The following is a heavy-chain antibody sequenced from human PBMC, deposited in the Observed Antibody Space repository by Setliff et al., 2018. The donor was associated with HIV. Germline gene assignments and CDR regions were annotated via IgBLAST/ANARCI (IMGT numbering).Heavy chain of an antibody. Sequence: SETLSLTCTVSSGSISDSLYYWGWIRQAPGKGLEWIGSIYYSGSLYYSPSLKSRLTVSVDTSKNQFSLTLSAVTATDTAVYYCASQYCSAGSCFSDYWGQGTMVTVSS. CDR3: ASQYCSAGSCFSDY. D-gene: IGHD2-15*01. CDR1: SGSISDSLYY. V-gene: IGHV4-39*01. J-gene: IGHJ4*02. CDR2: IYYSGSL.